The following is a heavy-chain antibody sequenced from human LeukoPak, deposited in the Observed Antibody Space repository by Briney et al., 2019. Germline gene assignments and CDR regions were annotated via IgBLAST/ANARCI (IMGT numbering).Heavy chain of an antibody. Sequence: ASVKVSCKVSGYTLTELSMHWVRQAPGKGLEWMGGFDPEDGETIYAQKFQGRVTMTRDMSTSTVYMELSSLRSEDTAVYYCARERSSSGWYWGYYYYYMDVWGKGTTVTVSS. CDR2: FDPEDGET. CDR1: GYTLTELS. CDR3: ARERSSSGWYWGYYYYYMDV. D-gene: IGHD6-19*01. J-gene: IGHJ6*03. V-gene: IGHV1-24*01.